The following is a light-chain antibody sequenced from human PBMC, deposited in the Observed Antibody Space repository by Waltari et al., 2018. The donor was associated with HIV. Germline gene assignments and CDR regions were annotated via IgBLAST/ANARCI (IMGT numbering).Light chain of an antibody. CDR2: YDS. CDR1: NIERKS. Sequence: SSVLTQPPSVSVAPGKTARITCGGNNIERKSVHWYQQKPGQAPALVIYYDSDRPSGIPERFSGSNSGDTATLTIRRVGDVGEADYDCQVWDSSSDHVLFGGGTKLTVL. CDR3: QVWDSSSDHVL. V-gene: IGLV3-21*04. J-gene: IGLJ3*02.